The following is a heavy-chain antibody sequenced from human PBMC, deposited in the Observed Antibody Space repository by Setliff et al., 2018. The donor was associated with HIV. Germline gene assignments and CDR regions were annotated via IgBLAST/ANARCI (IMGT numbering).Heavy chain of an antibody. V-gene: IGHV1-18*01. CDR2: ISAYNGNT. J-gene: IGHJ6*02. Sequence: ASVKVSCKASGYTFTSYDISWVRQAPGQRLEWMGWISAYNGNTNYAQKLQGRVTMTTGTSTSTAYMELRSLRSDDTAVYYCAREIGDYYDSSGYYPPTDYYYGMDVWGQGTTVTVS. D-gene: IGHD3-22*01. CDR3: AREIGDYYDSSGYYPPTDYYYGMDV. CDR1: GYTFTSYD.